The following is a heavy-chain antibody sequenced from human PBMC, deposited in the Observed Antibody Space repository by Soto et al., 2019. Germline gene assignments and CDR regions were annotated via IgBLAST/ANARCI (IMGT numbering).Heavy chain of an antibody. CDR3: CRAGNWNKENWYFDL. CDR2: IRSQVFGGTS. J-gene: IGHJ2*01. D-gene: IGHD1-1*01. V-gene: IGHV3-49*03. Sequence: EVQLVEAGGGLAQPGRSLRLSCTASGFTFSDYSLTWFRQAPGKGLEWVGLIRSQVFGGTSEVAASVRGRFTISRDDFRGIAYLEINSLTVVDTAAYFCCRAGNWNKENWYFDLWGRGTQVLVSS. CDR1: GFTFSDYS.